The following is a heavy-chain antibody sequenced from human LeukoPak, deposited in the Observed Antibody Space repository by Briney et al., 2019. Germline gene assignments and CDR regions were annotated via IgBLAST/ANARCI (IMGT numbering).Heavy chain of an antibody. Sequence: PSETLSLTCTVSGGSISSGGYYWSWIRQHPGKGLEWIGYIYYSGSTYYNPSLKSRVTISVDTSKNQFSLKLSSVTAADTAVYYCARDLKADYGSGSPGYGMDVWGQGTTVTVSS. CDR2: IYYSGST. CDR1: GGSISSGGYY. D-gene: IGHD3-10*01. CDR3: ARDLKADYGSGSPGYGMDV. V-gene: IGHV4-31*03. J-gene: IGHJ6*02.